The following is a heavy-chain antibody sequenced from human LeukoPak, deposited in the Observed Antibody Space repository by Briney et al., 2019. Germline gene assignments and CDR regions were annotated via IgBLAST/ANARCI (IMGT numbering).Heavy chain of an antibody. CDR1: GGTFISYA. V-gene: IGHV1-69*13. D-gene: IGHD3-22*01. Sequence: SVKVSCKASGGTFISYAISWVRQAPGQGLEWMGGIIPIFGTANYAQKFQGRVTITADESTSTAYMELSSLRSEDTAVYYCASGRFQKYYYDSSGYYYLGYWGQGTLVTVSS. CDR3: ASGRFQKYYYDSSGYYYLGY. J-gene: IGHJ4*02. CDR2: IIPIFGTA.